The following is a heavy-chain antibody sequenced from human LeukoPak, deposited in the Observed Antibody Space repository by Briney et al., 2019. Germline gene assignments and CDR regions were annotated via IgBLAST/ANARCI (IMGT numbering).Heavy chain of an antibody. Sequence: GESLKISCKGSRYSFTCYWIGWVRQMPGKGLEWMGIIYPGDSDTRYGPSFQGQVTISADKSISTAYLQWSSLKASDTAMYYCARLGIARSAPHDYWGQGTLVTVSS. V-gene: IGHV5-51*01. CDR1: RYSFTCYW. D-gene: IGHD6-6*01. CDR3: ARLGIARSAPHDY. CDR2: IYPGDSDT. J-gene: IGHJ4*02.